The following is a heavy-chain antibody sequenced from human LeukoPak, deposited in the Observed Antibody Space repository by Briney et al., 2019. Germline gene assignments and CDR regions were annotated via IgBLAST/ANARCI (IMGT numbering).Heavy chain of an antibody. Sequence: ASVKVSCKASGYTFTSYDINWVRQATGQGLGWMGWMNPNSGNTGYAQKFQGRVTMTRNTSISTAYMELSRLRSEDTAVYYCARDPSSGYEAIPNYYHYYGMDVWGQGTTVTVSS. CDR1: GYTFTSYD. J-gene: IGHJ6*02. CDR2: MNPNSGNT. D-gene: IGHD5-12*01. CDR3: ARDPSSGYEAIPNYYHYYGMDV. V-gene: IGHV1-8*01.